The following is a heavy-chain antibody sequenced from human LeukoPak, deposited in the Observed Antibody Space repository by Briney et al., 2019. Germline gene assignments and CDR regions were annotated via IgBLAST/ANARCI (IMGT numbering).Heavy chain of an antibody. J-gene: IGHJ6*03. V-gene: IGHV4-38-2*02. CDR1: GYSISSGYY. CDR2: IYYVGII. CDR3: ARDRTEQWLGERHYYYMDV. Sequence: SETLSLTCSVSGYSISSGYYWGWLRQAPGEGLEWIGSIYYVGIIYYNPSLKSRVTISVDTSKNQFSLKVNSVTAADTAMYYCARDRTEQWLGERHYYYMDVWGKGTTVTVSS. D-gene: IGHD6-19*01.